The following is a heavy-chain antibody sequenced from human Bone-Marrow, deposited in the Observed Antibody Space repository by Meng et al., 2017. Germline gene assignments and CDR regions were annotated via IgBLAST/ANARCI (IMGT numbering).Heavy chain of an antibody. CDR3: ARGVVADPPGD. J-gene: IGHJ1*01. Sequence: VQLQASGPGLVRSSETLSLTCTVSGASFNTGSYYWSWIRQPPGRGLELIGFIYQSGSTNNNPSLKSRVTISLDMSSNQFSLTLNSVTAADTAIYYCARGVVADPPGDWGRGTLVTVSS. V-gene: IGHV4-61*01. CDR2: IYQSGST. CDR1: GASFNTGSYY. D-gene: IGHD2-15*01.